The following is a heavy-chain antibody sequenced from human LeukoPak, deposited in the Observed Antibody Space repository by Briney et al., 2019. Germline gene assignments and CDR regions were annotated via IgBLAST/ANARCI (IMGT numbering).Heavy chain of an antibody. D-gene: IGHD4-17*01. CDR2: IYTSGST. J-gene: IGHJ4*02. CDR3: ARESRQYYGDFDY. Sequence: SETLSLTCTVSGGSITSHYWSWIRQPAGKGLEWIGRIYTSGSTNYNPSLKSRVTMSVDTSKNQFSLKLSSVTAADTGVYYCARESRQYYGDFDYWGQGTLVTVSS. V-gene: IGHV4-4*07. CDR1: GGSITSHY.